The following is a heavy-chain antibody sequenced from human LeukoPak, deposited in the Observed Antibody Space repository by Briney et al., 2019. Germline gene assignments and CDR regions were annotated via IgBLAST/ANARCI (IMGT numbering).Heavy chain of an antibody. V-gene: IGHV4-59*01. Sequence: SETLSLTCTVSGGSISSYYWSWIRQPPGKGLEWIGFIYYTGNTNYNPSLKSRVTISVDTSKSQFSLKLNSVTAADTAVYYCARDRKEGYGSGPFDYWGQGTLVTVSS. D-gene: IGHD3-10*01. J-gene: IGHJ4*02. CDR2: IYYTGNT. CDR1: GGSISSYY. CDR3: ARDRKEGYGSGPFDY.